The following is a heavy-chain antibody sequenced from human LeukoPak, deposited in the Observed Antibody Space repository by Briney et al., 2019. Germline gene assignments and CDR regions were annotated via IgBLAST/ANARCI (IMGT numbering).Heavy chain of an antibody. D-gene: IGHD3-22*01. J-gene: IGHJ4*02. CDR1: GFTFSSYD. V-gene: IGHV3-13*01. Sequence: GGSLRLSCAASGFTFSSYDMHWVRQATGKGLEWVSAIGTAGDTYYPGSVKGRFTISRENAKNSLYLQMNSLRAGDTAVCYCARVEYDSSGYYFSYWGQGTLVTVSS. CDR2: IGTAGDT. CDR3: ARVEYDSSGYYFSY.